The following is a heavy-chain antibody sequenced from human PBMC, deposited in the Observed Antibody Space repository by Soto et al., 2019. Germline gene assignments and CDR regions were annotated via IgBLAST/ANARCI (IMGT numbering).Heavy chain of an antibody. CDR3: ANEADPMTTVTNDWFDP. CDR2: ISYDGSNK. V-gene: IGHV3-30*18. D-gene: IGHD4-17*01. Sequence: QVQLVESGGGVVQPGRSLRLSCAASGFTFSSYGMHWVRQAPGKGLEWVAVISYDGSNKYYADSVKGRFTISRDNSKNTLYLQMNSLRAEDTAVYYCANEADPMTTVTNDWFDPWGQGSLVTVSS. CDR1: GFTFSSYG. J-gene: IGHJ5*02.